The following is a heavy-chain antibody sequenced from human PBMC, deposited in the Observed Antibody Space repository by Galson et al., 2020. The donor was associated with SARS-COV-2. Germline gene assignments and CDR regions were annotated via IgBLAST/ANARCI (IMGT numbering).Heavy chain of an antibody. V-gene: IGHV4-31*03. D-gene: IGHD5-18*01. CDR1: GGSISSGGYY. J-gene: IGHJ5*02. CDR2: IYYSGST. Sequence: SETLSLTCTVSGGSISSGGYYWSWIRQHPGKGLEWIGYIYYSGSTYYNPSLKSRVTISVDTSKNQFSLKLSSVTAADTAVYYCARVKDGYSYGWGGWVDPWGQGTLVTVSS. CDR3: ARVKDGYSYGWGGWVDP.